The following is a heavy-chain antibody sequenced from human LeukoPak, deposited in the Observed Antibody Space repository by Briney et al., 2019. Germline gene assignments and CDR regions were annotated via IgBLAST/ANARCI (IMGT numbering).Heavy chain of an antibody. Sequence: SGGSLRLSCAASKFTFSSYAMTWVRQAPGKGLEWVSGISASGDNTYYADSVKVRFTISRDNSNYRLYLQMNSLRAEDTAVYYCALQPPRSDSWSGSINGKPTSASLDHWFDPWGQGTLVTVSS. D-gene: IGHD3-3*01. CDR1: KFTFSSYA. V-gene: IGHV3-23*01. CDR2: ISASGDNT. J-gene: IGHJ5*02. CDR3: ALQPPRSDSWSGSINGKPTSASLDHWFDP.